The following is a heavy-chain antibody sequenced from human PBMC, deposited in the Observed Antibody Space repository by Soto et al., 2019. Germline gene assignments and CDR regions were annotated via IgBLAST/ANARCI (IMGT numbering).Heavy chain of an antibody. CDR1: GYTFTRYA. V-gene: IGHV1-3*01. CDR3: ARERAVSANFFDY. Sequence: ASVKVSCEASGYTFTRYAIHWVRQAPGQGLEWMGWINAGSGSSRYSQNFQGRVTITRDTSASTAYMELNSLVFEDTGVYFCARERAVSANFFDYWGQGTLVTVSS. CDR2: INAGSGSS. D-gene: IGHD2-21*02. J-gene: IGHJ4*02.